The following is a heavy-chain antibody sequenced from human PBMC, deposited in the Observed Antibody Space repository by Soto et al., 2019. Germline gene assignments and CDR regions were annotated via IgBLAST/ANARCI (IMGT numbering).Heavy chain of an antibody. J-gene: IGHJ3*01. Sequence: QITLKESGPPLVKPTQTLTLTCTFSGFSLSADGVGVGWIRQPPGKALEWLALIYWDDDKRYRPSLKSRPTTTEDTSKDQVVLTMTNMDPVDTATYYCAHAYGGTSWPNDAFDVWGQGTVVTVSS. D-gene: IGHD2-2*01. V-gene: IGHV2-5*02. CDR2: IYWDDDK. CDR3: AHAYGGTSWPNDAFDV. CDR1: GFSLSADGVG.